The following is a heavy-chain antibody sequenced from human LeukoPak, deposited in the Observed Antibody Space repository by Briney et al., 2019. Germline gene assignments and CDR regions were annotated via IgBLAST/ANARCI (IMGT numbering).Heavy chain of an antibody. CDR3: ARDKAESSGYYWYDNWFDP. D-gene: IGHD3-22*01. CDR1: GGSISSSSYY. CDR2: IYTSGST. Sequence: SETLSLTCTVSGGSISSSSYYWGWIRQPAGKGLEWIGRIYTSGSTNYNPSLKSRVTMSVDTSKNQFSLKLSSVTAADTAVYYCARDKAESSGYYWYDNWFDPWGQGTLVTVSS. V-gene: IGHV4-61*02. J-gene: IGHJ5*02.